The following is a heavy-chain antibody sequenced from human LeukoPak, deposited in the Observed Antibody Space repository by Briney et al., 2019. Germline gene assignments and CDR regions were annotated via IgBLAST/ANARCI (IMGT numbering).Heavy chain of an antibody. CDR1: GGSISSGDYY. CDR3: ARRRYCSSTSCPYWYFDL. V-gene: IGHV4-30-4*08. J-gene: IGHJ2*01. Sequence: SETLSLTCTVSGGSISSGDYYWSWIRQPPGKCLEWIGYIYYSGSTYYNPSLESRVTISVDTSKNQFSLKLSSVTAADTAVYYCARRRYCSSTSCPYWYFDLWGRGTLVTVSS. D-gene: IGHD2-2*01. CDR2: IYYSGST.